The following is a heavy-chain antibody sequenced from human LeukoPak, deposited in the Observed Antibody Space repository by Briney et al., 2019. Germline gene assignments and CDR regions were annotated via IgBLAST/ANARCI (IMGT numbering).Heavy chain of an antibody. J-gene: IGHJ4*02. Sequence: SETLSLTCTVSGGSISSYYWSWIRQPPGKGLEWIGYVFYSGRTDHNPSLKSRLTISVDTSKDQFSLKLSSVTAADTAVYYCARTRGVPYGDYLNDYWGQGTLVTVSS. CDR1: GGSISSYY. CDR3: ARTRGVPYGDYLNDY. V-gene: IGHV4-59*01. CDR2: VFYSGRT. D-gene: IGHD4-17*01.